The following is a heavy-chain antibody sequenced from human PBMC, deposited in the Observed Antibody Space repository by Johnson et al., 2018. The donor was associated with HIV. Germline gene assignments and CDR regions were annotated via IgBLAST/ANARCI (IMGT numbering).Heavy chain of an antibody. J-gene: IGHJ3*01. V-gene: IGHV3-7*05. Sequence: EVQLVESGGGVVQPGGSLRLSCAASGFTFSGYWMSWVRQAPGKGLEWVANIKQDGSEKYYVDSVKGRFTISRDNAKNSLYLQMNSLRAEDTAVYYCARESANSGRYSGAFDVWGQGTMVIVSS. CDR1: GFTFSGYW. D-gene: IGHD1-26*01. CDR2: IKQDGSEK. CDR3: ARESANSGRYSGAFDV.